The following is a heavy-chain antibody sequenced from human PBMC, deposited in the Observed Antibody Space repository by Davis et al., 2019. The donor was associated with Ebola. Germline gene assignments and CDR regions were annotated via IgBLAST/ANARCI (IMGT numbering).Heavy chain of an antibody. CDR1: GFTFSSYG. CDR2: IRYDGSNK. Sequence: GESLKISCAASGFTFSSYGMHWVRQAPGKGLEWVAFIRYDGSNKYYTDSVKGRVTISRDNSKNTLYLQMNSLRAEDTAVYYCAKANTVTSNYYYGMDVWGQGTTVTVSS. V-gene: IGHV3-30*02. J-gene: IGHJ6*02. D-gene: IGHD4-11*01. CDR3: AKANTVTSNYYYGMDV.